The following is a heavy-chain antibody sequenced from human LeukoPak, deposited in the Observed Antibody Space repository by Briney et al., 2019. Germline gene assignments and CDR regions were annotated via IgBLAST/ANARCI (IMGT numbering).Heavy chain of an antibody. CDR1: GFTFSSYA. CDR3: AKDLWTDSSGWNYFDY. J-gene: IGHJ4*02. Sequence: GGPLRLSCAASGFTFSSYAMSWVRQAPGKGLEWVSAISGSGGSTYYADSVKGRFTISRDNSKNTLYLQMNSLRAEDTAVYYCAKDLWTDSSGWNYFDYWGQGTLVTVSS. V-gene: IGHV3-23*01. CDR2: ISGSGGST. D-gene: IGHD3-22*01.